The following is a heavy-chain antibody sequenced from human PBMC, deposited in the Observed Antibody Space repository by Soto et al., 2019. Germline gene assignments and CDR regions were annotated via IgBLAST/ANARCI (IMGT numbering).Heavy chain of an antibody. CDR1: GGSITTGGSY. D-gene: IGHD2-2*02. CDR2: IYHSGNT. Sequence: SETLSLTCTVSGGSITTGGSYWSWIRQHPGKGLEWIGNIYHSGNTYYNPSLKSRLTISVDTSKNHFSLLVDSVTAADTAVYYCARARFQVLYGKPYFDSWGQGTLVTVSS. V-gene: IGHV4-31*03. J-gene: IGHJ4*02. CDR3: ARARFQVLYGKPYFDS.